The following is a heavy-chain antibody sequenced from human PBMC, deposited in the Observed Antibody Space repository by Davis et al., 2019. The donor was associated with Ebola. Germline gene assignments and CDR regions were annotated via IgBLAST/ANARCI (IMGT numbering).Heavy chain of an antibody. CDR1: GFTFSSYG. J-gene: IGHJ5*02. D-gene: IGHD3-22*01. V-gene: IGHV3-33*01. CDR3: AREQYYYDSSGYSYWFDP. Sequence: GGSLRLSCAASGFTFSSYGMHWVRQAPGKGLEWVAVIWYDGSNKYYADSVKGRFTISRDNSKNTLYLQMNSLRAEDTAVYYCAREQYYYDSSGYSYWFDPWGQGTLVTVSS. CDR2: IWYDGSNK.